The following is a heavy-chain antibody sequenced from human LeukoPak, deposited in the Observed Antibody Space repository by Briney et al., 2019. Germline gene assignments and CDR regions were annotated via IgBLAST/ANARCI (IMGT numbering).Heavy chain of an antibody. V-gene: IGHV3-48*01. CDR2: IGINSGNK. CDR3: ARDYKYAFDN. Sequence: GGSLRLSCAASGFTFSAYSMNWVSQAPGKWLEWISYIGINSGNKNYADSVKGRFTIPEDKANNSLYLQMNSLGVEDTAVYYCARDYKYAFDNWGQGTLVTVSS. CDR1: GFTFSAYS. D-gene: IGHD5-24*01. J-gene: IGHJ4*02.